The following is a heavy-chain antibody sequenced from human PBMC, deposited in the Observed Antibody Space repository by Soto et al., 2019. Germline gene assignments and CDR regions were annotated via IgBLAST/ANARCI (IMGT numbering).Heavy chain of an antibody. J-gene: IGHJ5*01. D-gene: IGHD5-18*01. V-gene: IGHV4-61*01. CDR3: AMIPLDTYLTYWFEP. CDR1: GDSVTSGNYY. Sequence: SETLSLTCTFSGDSVTSGNYYWSWIRQPPGKGLEWIGHIYYSGSTNYSPSLKSRVTMSLDTSNSQFSLKVTSVTAADTAVYYCAMIPLDTYLTYWFEPWGQGTLVNVSS. CDR2: IYYSGST.